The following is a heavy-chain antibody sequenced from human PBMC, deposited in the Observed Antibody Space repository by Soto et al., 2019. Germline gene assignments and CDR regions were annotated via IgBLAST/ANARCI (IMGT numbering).Heavy chain of an antibody. V-gene: IGHV1-69*02. J-gene: IGHJ6*02. Sequence: SVKVSCTASGGTFSIYTISWVRQAPGQGLEWMGRIIPILGIANYAQKFQGRVTITADKSTSTAYMELSSLRSEDTAVYYCARLRDSDGMDVWGQGTTVTVSS. CDR3: ARLRDSDGMDV. CDR1: GGTFSIYT. CDR2: IIPILGIA. D-gene: IGHD1-26*01.